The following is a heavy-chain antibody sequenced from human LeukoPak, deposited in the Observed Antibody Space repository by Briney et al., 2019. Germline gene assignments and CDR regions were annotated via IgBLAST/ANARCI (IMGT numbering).Heavy chain of an antibody. V-gene: IGHV3-23*01. CDR3: AVDPKGSYSDY. D-gene: IGHD3-10*01. CDR2: ISGSGGST. J-gene: IGHJ4*02. CDR1: GFTFSSYG. Sequence: GGSLRLSCAASGFTFSSYGMSWVRQAPGKGLEWGSAISGSGGSTYYADSVKGRFTISRDNSKNTLYLQMNSLRAEDTAVYYCAVDPKGSYSDYWGQGTLVTVSS.